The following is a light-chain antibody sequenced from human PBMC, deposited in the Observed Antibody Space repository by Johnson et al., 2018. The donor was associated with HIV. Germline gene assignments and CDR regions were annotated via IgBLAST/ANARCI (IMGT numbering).Light chain of an antibody. CDR3: GTWDSSLYAYV. V-gene: IGLV1-51*02. J-gene: IGLJ1*01. CDR2: ENN. CDR1: SSNIGNNY. Sequence: QSVLTQPHSVSAAPGQKVTISCSGSSSNIGNNYVSWYQQIPGTAPKLLIYENNKRPSGIPDRFSGSKSGTSATLGITGLQTGDEADYYYGTWDSSLYAYVFGTGTKVTVL.